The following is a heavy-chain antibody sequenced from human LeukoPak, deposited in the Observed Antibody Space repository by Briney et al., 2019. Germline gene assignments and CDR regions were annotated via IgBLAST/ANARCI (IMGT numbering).Heavy chain of an antibody. V-gene: IGHV4-61*02. J-gene: IGHJ5*02. CDR1: GGSISSGSYY. D-gene: IGHD2-21*01. CDR2: IYTSGST. Sequence: KSSETLSLTCTVSGGSISSGSYYWSWIRQPAGKGLEWIGRIYTSGSTNYNPSLKSRVTISVATSKNQFSLKLSSVTAADTAVYYCARDLIPVWFDPWGQGTLVTVSS. CDR3: ARDLIPVWFDP.